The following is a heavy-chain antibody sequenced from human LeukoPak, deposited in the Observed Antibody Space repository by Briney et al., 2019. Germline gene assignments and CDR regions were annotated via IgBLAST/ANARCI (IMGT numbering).Heavy chain of an antibody. D-gene: IGHD5-18*01. CDR3: PKASYGYGNDAFDI. J-gene: IGHJ3*02. CDR2: ISGSGAGA. CDR1: GFTFSNFA. Sequence: PGGSLRLSCAASGFTFSNFAMAWVRQVPEKGLEWVSFISGSGAGAHYADAVRGRFTIPRDNSKNTLYLEMNSLRSDDTPVYYCPKASYGYGNDAFDIWGQGTKVTVSS. V-gene: IGHV3-23*01.